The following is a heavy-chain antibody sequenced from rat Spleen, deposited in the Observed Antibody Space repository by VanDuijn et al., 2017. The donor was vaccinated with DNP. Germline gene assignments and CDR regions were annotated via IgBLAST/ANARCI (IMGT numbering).Heavy chain of an antibody. J-gene: IGHJ3*01. CDR2: ISASGSNT. CDR3: TTAYYGFAY. CDR1: GFTFSDFG. D-gene: IGHD1-1*01. Sequence: EVQLVESGGGLVQPGRSLRLSCAASGFTFSDFGMAWVRQTPSKGLEWVATISASGSNTYYRDSVKGRFTFSRDNAENTLYLQMDSLRSEDTATYYYTTAYYGFAYWGQGTLVTVSS. V-gene: IGHV5S13*01.